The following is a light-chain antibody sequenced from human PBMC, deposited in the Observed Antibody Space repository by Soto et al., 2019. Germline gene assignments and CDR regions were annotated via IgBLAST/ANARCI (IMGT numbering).Light chain of an antibody. Sequence: QSALTQPASVSGSPGQSITISCTGTSSDVGSYNLVSWYQQHPGKAPKLMIYEGSKRPSGVSNRFSGSQSGNTASLTISGLQADDEADYYCCSYAGSSTFYVFGTGTKLTVL. CDR3: CSYAGSSTFYV. V-gene: IGLV2-23*01. J-gene: IGLJ1*01. CDR1: SSDVGSYNL. CDR2: EGS.